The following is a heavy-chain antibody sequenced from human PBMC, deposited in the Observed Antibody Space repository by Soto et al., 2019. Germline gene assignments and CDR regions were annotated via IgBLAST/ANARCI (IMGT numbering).Heavy chain of an antibody. Sequence: GGSLRLSCAASGFTFSSYWMSWVRQAPGKGLEWVANIKQDGSEKYYVDSVKGRFTISRDNAKNSLYLQMNSLRAEDTAVYYCARAMDNWNYLYYYYYYYMDVWGKGTKVTVSS. CDR1: GFTFSSYW. J-gene: IGHJ6*03. V-gene: IGHV3-7*01. D-gene: IGHD1-7*01. CDR3: ARAMDNWNYLYYYYYYYMDV. CDR2: IKQDGSEK.